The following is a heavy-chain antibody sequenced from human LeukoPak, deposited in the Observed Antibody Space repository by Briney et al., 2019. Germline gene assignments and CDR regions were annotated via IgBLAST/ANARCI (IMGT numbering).Heavy chain of an antibody. Sequence: GRSLRLSCAASGFTFSSYGMHWVRQAPGKGLEWVAVISYDGSNKYYADSVKGRFTISRDNSKNTLYLQMNSLRAEDTAVYYCARDAVVPAALSPQDNYYYGMDVWGKGTTVTVSS. D-gene: IGHD2-2*01. V-gene: IGHV3-30*03. CDR1: GFTFSSYG. CDR3: ARDAVVPAALSPQDNYYYGMDV. CDR2: ISYDGSNK. J-gene: IGHJ6*04.